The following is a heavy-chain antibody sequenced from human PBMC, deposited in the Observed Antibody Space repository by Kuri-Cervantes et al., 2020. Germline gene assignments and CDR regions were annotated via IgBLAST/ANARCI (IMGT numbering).Heavy chain of an antibody. V-gene: IGHV1-18*01. CDR3: ALAASSTRRIHYYYYMDV. CDR1: GGTFSSYA. D-gene: IGHD2-2*01. Sequence: ASVKVSCKASGGTFSSYAISWVRQAPGQGLEWMGWISAYNGNTNYAQKLQGRVTMTTDTSTSTAYMELRSLRSDDTAVYYCALAASSTRRIHYYYYMDVWGKGTTVTVSS. CDR2: ISAYNGNT. J-gene: IGHJ6*03.